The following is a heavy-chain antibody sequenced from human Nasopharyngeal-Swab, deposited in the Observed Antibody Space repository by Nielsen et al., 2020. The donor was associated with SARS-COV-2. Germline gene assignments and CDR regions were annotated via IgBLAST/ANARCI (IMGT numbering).Heavy chain of an antibody. CDR3: ATDYYGSGSYYNLYYYYGMDV. CDR2: ISSSSTI. Sequence: GESLKISCAASGFTFSSYSMNWVRQAPGKGLEWVSYISSSSTIYYADSVKGRFTIPRDNAKNSLYLQMNSLRDEDTAVYYCATDYYGSGSYYNLYYYYGMDVWGQGTTVTVSS. J-gene: IGHJ6*02. D-gene: IGHD3-10*01. V-gene: IGHV3-48*02. CDR1: GFTFSSYS.